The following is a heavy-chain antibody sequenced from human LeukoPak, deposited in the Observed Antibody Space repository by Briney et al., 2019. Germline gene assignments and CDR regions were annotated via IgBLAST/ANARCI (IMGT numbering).Heavy chain of an antibody. CDR2: IKEDGSEK. CDR3: ASPYGSGSHLSGMDV. CDR1: GFIFSSHW. V-gene: IGHV3-7*01. D-gene: IGHD3-10*01. Sequence: GGSLRLSCAASGFIFSSHWMSWVRQAPGKGLEWVASIKEDGSEKSYMDSVKGRFTISRDNAKKSLYLQMNSLRAEDTAVYYCASPYGSGSHLSGMDVWGQGTTVTVSS. J-gene: IGHJ6*02.